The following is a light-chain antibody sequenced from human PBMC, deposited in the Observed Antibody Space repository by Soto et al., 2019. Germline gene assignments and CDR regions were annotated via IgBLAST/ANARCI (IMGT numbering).Light chain of an antibody. Sequence: DIQMTQSPSSLSASAGDRVTIICRARQTINSYLNWYQHKPGKAPKLLIYAASRLQSRVPSRFSCKEFWSFFTLTVINLHPEDVPTYYCQQSYSTRFTFGPGTKVDLK. V-gene: IGKV1-39*01. J-gene: IGKJ3*01. CDR3: QQSYSTRFT. CDR2: AAS. CDR1: QTINSY.